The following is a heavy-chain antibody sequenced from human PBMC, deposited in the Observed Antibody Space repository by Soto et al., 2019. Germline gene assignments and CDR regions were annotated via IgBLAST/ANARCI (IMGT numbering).Heavy chain of an antibody. CDR3: ARGQLEWELLDYYYGMDV. V-gene: IGHV3-15*07. D-gene: IGHD1-26*01. CDR2: IKSKTDGGTT. CDR1: GFTFSNAW. J-gene: IGHJ6*02. Sequence: GGSQILSCAASGFTFSNAWMNWVRQAPGKGLEWVGRIKSKTDGGTTDYAAPVKGRCTISRDDSKNTLYLQMNSRRDEDTAVYYCARGQLEWELLDYYYGMDVWGQGTTVTVSS.